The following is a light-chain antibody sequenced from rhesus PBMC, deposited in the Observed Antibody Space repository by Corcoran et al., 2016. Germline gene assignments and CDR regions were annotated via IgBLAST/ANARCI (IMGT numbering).Light chain of an antibody. J-gene: IGLJ6*01. CDR1: SSDIGGYIY. CDR2: EVS. Sequence: QAALTQPRSVSGSPGQSVTISCTGTSSDIGGYIYVSWYQQHPGTAPKLMIFEVSKWPSGVSDRFSGSKSGNTASLTISGLQAEDEADYYCNSYAGRDTFVFGSGTKLTVL. V-gene: IGLV2-32*02. CDR3: NSYAGRDTFV.